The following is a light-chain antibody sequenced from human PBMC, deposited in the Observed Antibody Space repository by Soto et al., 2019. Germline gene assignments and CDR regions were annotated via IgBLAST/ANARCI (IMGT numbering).Light chain of an antibody. CDR2: DVS. Sequence: QSALTQPRSVSGSPGQSVTISCTGTSSDVGGYNYVSWYQQHPGTAPKLMIYDVSKRPSGVPDRFSGSKSGNTASLTISGLQAEDEADYSCCSYAGSYSFVFGTGTKLTVL. J-gene: IGLJ1*01. CDR1: SSDVGGYNY. V-gene: IGLV2-11*01. CDR3: CSYAGSYSFV.